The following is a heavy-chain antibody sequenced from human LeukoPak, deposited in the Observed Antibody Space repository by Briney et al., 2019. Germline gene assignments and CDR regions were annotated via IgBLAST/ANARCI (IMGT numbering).Heavy chain of an antibody. D-gene: IGHD5-24*01. J-gene: IGHJ4*02. CDR2: ISGSGGTT. V-gene: IGHV3-23*01. Sequence: GGSLRLSCAASGFTFSSYAMSWVRQAPGKGPEWVSAISGSGGTTYYAGSVKGRFTISRDSSKNTLYLQMNSLRGEDTAVYYCAKGGGRDGYNHVDYWGQGTLVTVSS. CDR1: GFTFSSYA. CDR3: AKGGGRDGYNHVDY.